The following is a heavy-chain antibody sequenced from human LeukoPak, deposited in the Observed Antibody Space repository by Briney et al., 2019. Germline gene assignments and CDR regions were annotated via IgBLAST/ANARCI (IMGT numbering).Heavy chain of an antibody. D-gene: IGHD3-16*01. CDR2: IYHSGST. J-gene: IGHJ2*01. CDR3: ARGGGLGHWYFDL. V-gene: IGHV4-38-2*02. CDR1: GYSISSGYY. Sequence: SETLSLTCTVSGYSISSGYYWGWIRQPPGKGLEWIGSIYHSGSTYYNPSLKSRVTISVDTSKNQFSLKLSSVTAADTAVYYCARGGGLGHWYFDLWGRGTLVTVSS.